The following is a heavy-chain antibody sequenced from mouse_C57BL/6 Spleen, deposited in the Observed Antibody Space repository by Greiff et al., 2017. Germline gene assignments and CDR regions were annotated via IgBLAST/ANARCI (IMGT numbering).Heavy chain of an antibody. CDR2: INPNNGGT. V-gene: IGHV1-26*01. CDR1: GYTFTDYY. J-gene: IGHJ1*03. CDR3: ARGYYGSSGEWYFDV. Sequence: EVQLQQSGPELVKPGASVKISCKASGYTFTDYYMNWVKQSHGKSLEWIGDINPNNGGTSYNQKFKGKAKLTVDKSSSTAYMELRSLTSEDSAVYYCARGYYGSSGEWYFDVWGTGTTVTVSS. D-gene: IGHD1-1*01.